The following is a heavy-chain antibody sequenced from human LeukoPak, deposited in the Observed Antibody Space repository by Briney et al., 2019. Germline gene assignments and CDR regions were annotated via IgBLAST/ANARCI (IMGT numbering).Heavy chain of an antibody. CDR1: GGSISSGDYY. CDR2: IYYSGST. D-gene: IGHD3-22*01. J-gene: IGHJ5*02. V-gene: IGHV4-30-4*01. CDR3: ARAPPHYYYDSSGYSP. Sequence: SETLSLTCTVSGGSISSGDYYWSWIRQPPGKGLEWIGCIYYSGSTYYNPSLKSRVTISVDTSKNQFSLKLSSVTAADTAVYYCARAPPHYYYDSSGYSPWGQGTLVTVSS.